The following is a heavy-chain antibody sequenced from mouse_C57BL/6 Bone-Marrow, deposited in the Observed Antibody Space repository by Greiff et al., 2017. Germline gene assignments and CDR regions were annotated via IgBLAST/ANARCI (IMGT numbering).Heavy chain of an antibody. J-gene: IGHJ2*01. Sequence: EVQLQQSGPELVKPGASVKISCKASGYTFTDYYMNWVKQSHGKSLEWIGDIDPNTGGTLYNQKFKGKATLTVDKSSNTAYMELRNLTSVDSAVYYSARIDYGYYEYWGQGTTLTVSS. CDR1: GYTFTDYY. V-gene: IGHV1-26*01. CDR3: ARIDYGYYEY. CDR2: IDPNTGGT. D-gene: IGHD2-1*01.